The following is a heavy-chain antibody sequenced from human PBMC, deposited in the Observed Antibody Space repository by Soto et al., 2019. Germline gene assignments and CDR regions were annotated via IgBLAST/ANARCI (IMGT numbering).Heavy chain of an antibody. D-gene: IGHD4-17*01. Sequence: GGSLRLSCAASGFTFASYAMSWVRQAPGKGLEWVSLISAPGVGSYYADSVKGRFTISRDNSKNTIYLQMDSLRADDTDLYYCAKDRREGGNYGFYFEHWGHGTLVTVSS. CDR3: AKDRREGGNYGFYFEH. V-gene: IGHV3-23*01. J-gene: IGHJ5*02. CDR2: ISAPGVGS. CDR1: GFTFASYA.